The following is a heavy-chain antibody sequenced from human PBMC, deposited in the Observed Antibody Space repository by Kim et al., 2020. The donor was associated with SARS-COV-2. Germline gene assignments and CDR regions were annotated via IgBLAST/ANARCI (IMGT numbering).Heavy chain of an antibody. J-gene: IGHJ5*02. CDR3: ARSRDYDFWSGNTNWFDP. CDR1: GYSFTTFW. D-gene: IGHD3-3*01. CDR2: IDPSDSYT. Sequence: GESLKISCKGSGYSFTTFWISWVRQMPGKGLEWMGRIDPSDSYTNYSPSFQGHVTISADKYISTAYLQWSSLKASDTAIYYCARSRDYDFWSGNTNWFDPWGQGTLVTVSS. V-gene: IGHV5-10-1*01.